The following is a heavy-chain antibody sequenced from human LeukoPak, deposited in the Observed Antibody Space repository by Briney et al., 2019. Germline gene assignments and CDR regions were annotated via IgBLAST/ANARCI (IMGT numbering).Heavy chain of an antibody. CDR1: GFTFSNYA. V-gene: IGHV3-23*01. CDR2: ITATGSTT. J-gene: IGHJ6*03. Sequence: RGALRLSCAASGFTFSNYAMNWVRQTPRKGLEWVSAITATGSTTYSADSVKGRFTISRDNAQNTLYLQMNSLRADDTDVYYCAREGVIWGYYYYHMDVWGKGTTVTVSS. D-gene: IGHD3-10*01. CDR3: AREGVIWGYYYYHMDV.